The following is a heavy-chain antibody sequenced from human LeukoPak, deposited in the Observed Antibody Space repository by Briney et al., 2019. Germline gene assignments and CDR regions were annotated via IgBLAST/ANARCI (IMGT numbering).Heavy chain of an antibody. CDR2: IYYSGST. D-gene: IGHD2-15*01. Sequence: SETLSLTCIVSGGSISSYYWGWIRQPPGKGLEWIGYIYYSGSTNYNPSLRSRVTISVDTSKNQFSLKLSSVTAADTAVYYCARDVGYCSGGSCYSMAYWGQGTLVTVSS. CDR3: ARDVGYCSGGSCYSMAY. V-gene: IGHV4-59*01. CDR1: GGSISSYY. J-gene: IGHJ4*02.